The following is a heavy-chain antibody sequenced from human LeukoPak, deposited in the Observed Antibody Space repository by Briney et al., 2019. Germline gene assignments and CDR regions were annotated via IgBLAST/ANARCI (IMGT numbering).Heavy chain of an antibody. Sequence: PGGSLRLSCAASGFTVSSNYMSWVRQAPGKGLEWVSVIYSGGSTYYADSVKGRFTISRDNSKDTLYLQMNSLRAEDTAVYYCARGRDTVTLDYWGQGILVTVSS. CDR2: IYSGGST. CDR3: ARGRDTVTLDY. CDR1: GFTVSSNY. J-gene: IGHJ4*02. V-gene: IGHV3-53*01. D-gene: IGHD4-17*01.